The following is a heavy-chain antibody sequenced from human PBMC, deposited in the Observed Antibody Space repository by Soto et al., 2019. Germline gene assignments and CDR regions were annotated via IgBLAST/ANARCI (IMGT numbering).Heavy chain of an antibody. CDR2: IIPIFGTA. CDR1: GGPFSSYA. D-gene: IGHD2-2*01. V-gene: IGHV1-69*01. CDR3: AVVPAGGFDY. Sequence: QVQLVQSGAEVKKPGSSVKVSCKASGGPFSSYAISWVRQAPGQGLEWMGGIIPIFGTANYAQKFQGRVTITADESTRAAYMELSSRRSEATAVYYCAVVPAGGFDYWGQGTLVTVSS. J-gene: IGHJ4*02.